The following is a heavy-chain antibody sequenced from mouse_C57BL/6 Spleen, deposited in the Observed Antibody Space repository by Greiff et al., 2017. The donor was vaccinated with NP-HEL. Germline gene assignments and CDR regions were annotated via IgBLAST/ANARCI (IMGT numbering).Heavy chain of an antibody. V-gene: IGHV1-50*01. J-gene: IGHJ1*03. Sequence: QVQLQQPGAELVKPGASVKLSCKASGYTFTSYWMQWVKQRPGQGLEWIGEIDPSDSYTNYNQTFKGKATLTVDTSSSTAYMQLSSLTSEDSAVYYGARSGGLYGSSYEWYFDVWGTGTTVTVSS. CDR3: ARSGGLYGSSYEWYFDV. D-gene: IGHD1-1*01. CDR1: GYTFTSYW. CDR2: IDPSDSYT.